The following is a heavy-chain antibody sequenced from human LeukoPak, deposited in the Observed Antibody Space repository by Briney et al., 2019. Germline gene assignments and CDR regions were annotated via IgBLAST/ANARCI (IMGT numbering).Heavy chain of an antibody. CDR1: GFTFRTYA. D-gene: IGHD3-16*01. J-gene: IGHJ6*02. Sequence: GASLRLSCAGSGFTFRTYAMGWVRQAPGKGLEWVSSINSGGDDTYYADSVKGRFTISRDNFKNTLYLQMNRLGAEDTAVYYCVKPPRLSIIWGEGMDVWGQGTTVTVSS. V-gene: IGHV3-23*01. CDR3: VKPPRLSIIWGEGMDV. CDR2: INSGGDDT.